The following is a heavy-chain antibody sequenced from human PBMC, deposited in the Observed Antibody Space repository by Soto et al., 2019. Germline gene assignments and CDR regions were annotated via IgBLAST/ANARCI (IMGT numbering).Heavy chain of an antibody. CDR2: IYYSGST. CDR3: ARARGGYFDY. V-gene: IGHV4-59*01. CDR1: GDSISSYY. J-gene: IGHJ4*02. Sequence: SDTLSLTCTVSGDSISSYYWSWIRQPPGKGLEWIGYIYYSGSTNYNPSLKSRVTISVDTSKNQFSLKLSSVTAADTAVYYCARARGGYFDYWGQGTLVTVSS.